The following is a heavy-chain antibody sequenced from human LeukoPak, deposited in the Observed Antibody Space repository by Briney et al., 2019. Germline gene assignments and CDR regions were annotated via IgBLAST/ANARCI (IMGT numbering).Heavy chain of an antibody. Sequence: PSETLSLTCTVSGGSISSYYWSWIRQPPGKGLEWIGYIYYSGSTNYNPSLKSRVTISVDTSKNQFSLKLSSVTAADTTVYYCARGLSSYYYALDYWGQGTLVTVSS. CDR3: ARGLSSYYYALDY. D-gene: IGHD3-22*01. CDR2: IYYSGST. CDR1: GGSISSYY. V-gene: IGHV4-59*01. J-gene: IGHJ4*02.